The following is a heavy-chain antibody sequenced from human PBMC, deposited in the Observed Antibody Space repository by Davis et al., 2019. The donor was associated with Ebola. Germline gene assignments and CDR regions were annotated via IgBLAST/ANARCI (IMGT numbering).Heavy chain of an antibody. CDR2: ISAYNVNT. Sequence: ASVKVSCKASGYTFTSYGISWVRQAPGQGLEWMGWISAYNVNTNYAQKLQGRVTMTTDTSTSTAYMELRSLRSDDTAVYYCARDGYSSGWDRTSYGMDVWGQGTTVTVSS. D-gene: IGHD6-19*01. CDR3: ARDGYSSGWDRTSYGMDV. J-gene: IGHJ6*02. CDR1: GYTFTSYG. V-gene: IGHV1-18*01.